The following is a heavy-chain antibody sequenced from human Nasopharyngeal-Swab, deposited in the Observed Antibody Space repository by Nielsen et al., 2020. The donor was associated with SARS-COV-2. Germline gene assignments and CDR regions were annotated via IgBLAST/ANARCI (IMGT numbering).Heavy chain of an antibody. CDR1: GFTFSSYG. CDR3: AKDGPGDHQVHYYYYGMDV. D-gene: IGHD2-21*02. V-gene: IGHV3-30*18. J-gene: IGHJ6*02. CDR2: ISYDGSNK. Sequence: GGSLRLSCAASGFTFSSYGMHWVRQAPGKGLEWVAVISYDGSNKYYADSVKGRFTISRDNSKNTLYLQMNSLRAEDTAVYYCAKDGPGDHQVHYYYYGMDVWGQGTTVT.